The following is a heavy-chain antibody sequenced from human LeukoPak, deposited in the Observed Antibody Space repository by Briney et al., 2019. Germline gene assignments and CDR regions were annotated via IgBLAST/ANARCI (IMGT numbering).Heavy chain of an antibody. V-gene: IGHV3-21*01. CDR1: GFTFSSYS. CDR2: ISSSSSYI. CDR3: ARGYDILTGSPCDAFDI. Sequence: GGSLRLSCAASGFTFSSYSMNWVRQAPGKGLEWVSSISSSSSYIYYADSVKGRFTISRDNAKNSLYLQMNSLRAEDTAVYYCARGYDILTGSPCDAFDIWGQGTMVTVSS. J-gene: IGHJ3*02. D-gene: IGHD3-9*01.